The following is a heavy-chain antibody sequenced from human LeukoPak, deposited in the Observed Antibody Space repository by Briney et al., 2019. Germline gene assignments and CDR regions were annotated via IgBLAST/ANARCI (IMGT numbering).Heavy chain of an antibody. V-gene: IGHV1-2*02. Sequence: ASVKVSCKVSGYTLTELSMHWVRQAPGKGLEWMGWINPNSGGTNYAQKFQGRVTMTRDTSISTAYMELSRLRSDDTAVYYCASGYWYYDFWRFDPWGQGTLVTVSS. J-gene: IGHJ5*02. D-gene: IGHD3-3*01. CDR3: ASGYWYYDFWRFDP. CDR1: GYTLTELS. CDR2: INPNSGGT.